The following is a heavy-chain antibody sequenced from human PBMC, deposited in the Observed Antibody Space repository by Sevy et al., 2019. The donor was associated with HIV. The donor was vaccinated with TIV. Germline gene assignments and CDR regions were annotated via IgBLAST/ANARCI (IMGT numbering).Heavy chain of an antibody. CDR2: INQDGSTK. Sequence: GGSLRLSCAASGFTFSSYWMTWVRQAPGKGLEWVANINQDGSTKNYLDSVKGRFTISRDNAKNSLYLEMNSLRAEDTAVFYCARDDRPSGWLFDYWGQGTLVTVSS. CDR1: GFTFSSYW. J-gene: IGHJ4*02. V-gene: IGHV3-7*01. CDR3: ARDDRPSGWLFDY. D-gene: IGHD6-19*01.